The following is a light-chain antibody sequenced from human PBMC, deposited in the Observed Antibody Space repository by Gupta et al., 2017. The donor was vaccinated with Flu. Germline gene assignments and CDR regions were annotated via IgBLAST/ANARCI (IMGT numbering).Light chain of an antibody. CDR1: NIGSKS. V-gene: IGLV3-21*02. J-gene: IGLJ3*02. Sequence: SYELTQPPSVSVAPGQTARVTCGGNNIGSKSVHWYQQKPGQAPVVVVYVYSDRPSGIPERFAGYHAGNTANPTIPTVDAWDEADESGHASHGGPEDTWLFGGGTKLTVI. CDR2: VYS. CDR3: HASHGGPEDTWL.